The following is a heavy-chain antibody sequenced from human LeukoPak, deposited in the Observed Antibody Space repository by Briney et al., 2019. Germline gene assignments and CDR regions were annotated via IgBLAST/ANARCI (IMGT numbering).Heavy chain of an antibody. CDR1: GYTFTSYA. CDR2: INTNTGNP. Sequence: GASVKVSCKASGYTFTSYAIHWVRQAPGQELEWMGWINTNTGNPTYAQGFTGRFVFSLDTFISTAYLQISSLKAEDTAVYYCARGIDGFNAPGGYWGQGTLVTVSS. CDR3: ARGIDGFNAPGGY. D-gene: IGHD5-24*01. J-gene: IGHJ4*02. V-gene: IGHV7-4-1*02.